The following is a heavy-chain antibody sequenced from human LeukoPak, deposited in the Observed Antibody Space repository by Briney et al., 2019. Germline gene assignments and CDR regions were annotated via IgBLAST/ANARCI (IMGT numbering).Heavy chain of an antibody. V-gene: IGHV4-30-4*01. CDR1: GGSISSGDYY. D-gene: IGHD4-23*01. J-gene: IGHJ4*02. Sequence: SETLSLTCTVSGGSISSGDYYWSWIRQPPGKGLKWIGYIYYSGSTYYNPSLKSRVTISVDTSKNQFSLKLSSVTAADTAVYYCARDLLNEGNHLDYWGQGTLVTVSS. CDR3: ARDLLNEGNHLDY. CDR2: IYYSGST.